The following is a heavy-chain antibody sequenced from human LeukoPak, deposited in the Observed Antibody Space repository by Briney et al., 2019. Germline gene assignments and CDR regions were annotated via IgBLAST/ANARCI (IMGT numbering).Heavy chain of an antibody. V-gene: IGHV4-30-4*01. CDR1: GGSISSGDYY. D-gene: IGHD4-23*01. J-gene: IGHJ4*02. Sequence: SETLSLTCTVSGGSISSGDYYWSWIRQPPGKGLKWIGYIYYSGSTYYNPSLKSRVTISVDTSKNQFSLKLSSVTAADTAVYYCARDLLNEGNHLDYWGQGTLVTVSS. CDR3: ARDLLNEGNHLDY. CDR2: IYYSGST.